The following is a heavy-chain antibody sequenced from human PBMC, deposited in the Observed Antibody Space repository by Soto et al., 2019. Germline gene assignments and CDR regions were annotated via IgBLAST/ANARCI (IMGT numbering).Heavy chain of an antibody. J-gene: IGHJ4*02. CDR2: IVPIVGTT. V-gene: IGHV1-69*12. Sequence: QVQLVQSGAEVRQPASSVKVSCKTSGGTLRSYAISWVRQAPGQGLEWMGAIVPIVGTTTYAQKFQGRGTITADEATSTAYMQLSRLRSDDTAVYYCVRVVAIPGYPDHWGQGTLVTVSS. D-gene: IGHD5-12*01. CDR1: GGTLRSYA. CDR3: VRVVAIPGYPDH.